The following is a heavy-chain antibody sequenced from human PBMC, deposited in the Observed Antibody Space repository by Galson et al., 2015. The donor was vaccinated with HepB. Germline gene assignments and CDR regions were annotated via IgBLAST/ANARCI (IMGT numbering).Heavy chain of an antibody. D-gene: IGHD6-19*01. V-gene: IGHV6-1*01. J-gene: IGHJ6*02. CDR1: GDSVSSKSVA. Sequence: CAISGDSVSSKSVAWNWIRQSPSRGLEWLGSTYYRSKWYNDYAVSVKSRITINPDTSKNQFSLQLNSVTPDDTAVYYCARDYLGGSPSGVAGPRYVWGQGTTVTVSS. CDR3: ARDYLGGSPSGVAGPRYV. CDR2: TYYRSKWYN.